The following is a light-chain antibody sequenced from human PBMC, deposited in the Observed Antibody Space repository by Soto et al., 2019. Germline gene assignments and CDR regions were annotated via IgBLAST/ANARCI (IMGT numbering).Light chain of an antibody. Sequence: QSVLTQPASVSGSPGQSITISCTGTSSDVGSYNLVSWYQQHPGKAPKLMIYEGSKRPSGVSNRFSGSKSGNTASLTISGLQAEDEADYYCCSCAGSSTFEDVVFGGGTKLTVL. V-gene: IGLV2-23*03. CDR3: CSCAGSSTFEDVV. CDR1: SSDVGSYNL. CDR2: EGS. J-gene: IGLJ2*01.